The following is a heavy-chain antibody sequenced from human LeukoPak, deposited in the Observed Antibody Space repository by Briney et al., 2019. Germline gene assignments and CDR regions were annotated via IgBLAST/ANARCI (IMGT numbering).Heavy chain of an antibody. V-gene: IGHV1-69*04. D-gene: IGHD2-21*01. CDR1: GGTFSSYA. Sequence: ASVKVSCKASGGTFSSYAISWVRQAPGQGLEWMGRIIPILGIANYAQKFQGRVTITADKSTSTAYMELSSLRSEDTAVYYCARVNRENHPCGGDCLYPYYFDYWGQGTLVTVSS. CDR3: ARVNRENHPCGGDCLYPYYFDY. CDR2: IIPILGIA. J-gene: IGHJ4*02.